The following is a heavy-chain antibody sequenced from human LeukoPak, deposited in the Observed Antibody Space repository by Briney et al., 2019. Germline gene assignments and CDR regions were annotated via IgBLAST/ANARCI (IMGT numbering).Heavy chain of an antibody. J-gene: IGHJ4*02. Sequence: PGGSLRLSCAASGFTFSSYWMSWVRQAPGKGLEWVANIKQDGSEKYYVDSVKGRFTISRDNSKNTLYLQMNSLRAEDTAVYYCTSENWGSNYWGQGTLVIVSS. CDR1: GFTFSSYW. CDR2: IKQDGSEK. V-gene: IGHV3-7*01. D-gene: IGHD7-27*01. CDR3: TSENWGSNY.